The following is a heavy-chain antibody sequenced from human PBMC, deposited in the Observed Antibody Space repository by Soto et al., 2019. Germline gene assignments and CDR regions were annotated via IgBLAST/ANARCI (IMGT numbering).Heavy chain of an antibody. V-gene: IGHV3-30*18. CDR3: AKVIAAAVPGYGDPPDWYFDL. D-gene: IGHD6-13*01. J-gene: IGHJ2*01. Sequence: GGSLRLSCAASGFTFSSYGMHWVRQAPGKGLEWVAVISYDGSNKYYADSVKGRFTISRDNSKNTLYLQMNSLRAEDTAVYYCAKVIAAAVPGYGDPPDWYFDLWGRGTLVTVSS. CDR2: ISYDGSNK. CDR1: GFTFSSYG.